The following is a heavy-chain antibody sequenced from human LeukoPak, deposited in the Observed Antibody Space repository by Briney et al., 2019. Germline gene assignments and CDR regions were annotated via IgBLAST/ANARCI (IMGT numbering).Heavy chain of an antibody. V-gene: IGHV4-34*01. D-gene: IGHD3-16*01. J-gene: IGHJ4*02. CDR1: GGSFSGYY. Sequence: SEALSLTCAVYGGSFSGYYWSWIRQPPGKGLEWIGEINHSGSTNYNPSLKSRVTISVDTSKNQFSLKLSSVTAADTAVYYCARGRSLGYWGRGTLVTVSS. CDR2: INHSGST. CDR3: ARGRSLGY.